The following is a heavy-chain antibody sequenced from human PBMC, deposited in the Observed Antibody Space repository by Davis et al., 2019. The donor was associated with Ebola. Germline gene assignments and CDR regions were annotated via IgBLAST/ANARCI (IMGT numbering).Heavy chain of an antibody. Sequence: MPSETLSLTCTVSGASINTYYWSWVRQPPGKRLEWIGYIFHSGVADYNPSLKSRVTISVDTSKNQFSLKLTSVTATDTALYFCVSDYGGDKFDYWGQGTLVTVSS. CDR2: IFHSGVA. V-gene: IGHV4-4*09. D-gene: IGHD4-23*01. J-gene: IGHJ4*02. CDR3: VSDYGGDKFDY. CDR1: GASINTYY.